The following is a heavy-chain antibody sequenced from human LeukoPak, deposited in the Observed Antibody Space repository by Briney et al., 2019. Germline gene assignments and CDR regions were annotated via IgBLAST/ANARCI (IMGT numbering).Heavy chain of an antibody. D-gene: IGHD7-27*01. CDR2: ISSSSSYI. Sequence: PGGSLRLSCAASGFTFCSYSMNWVRQAPGKGLEWVSSISSSSSYIYYADSVKGRFTISRDNARNSLYLQMNSLRAEDTAVYYCAKEALLGSYYYYYMDVWGKGTTVTVSS. CDR1: GFTFCSYS. CDR3: AKEALLGSYYYYYMDV. J-gene: IGHJ6*03. V-gene: IGHV3-21*01.